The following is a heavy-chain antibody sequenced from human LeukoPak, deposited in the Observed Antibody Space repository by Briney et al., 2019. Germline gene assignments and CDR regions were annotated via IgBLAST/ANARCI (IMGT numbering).Heavy chain of an antibody. J-gene: IGHJ4*02. Sequence: TGGSLRLSCAASGFTFSSYEMNWVRQAPGKGLEWVANINQDGSVKYYVDTMKGRFTISRDNAQKSLFLQMNSLRADDTAVYYCARVGYSSSSFDYWGQGTVVTV. V-gene: IGHV3-7*01. D-gene: IGHD6-6*01. CDR3: ARVGYSSSSFDY. CDR2: INQDGSVK. CDR1: GFTFSSYE.